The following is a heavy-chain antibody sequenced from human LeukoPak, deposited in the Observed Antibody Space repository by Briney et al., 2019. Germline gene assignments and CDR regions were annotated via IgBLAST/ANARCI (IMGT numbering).Heavy chain of an antibody. Sequence: GGALRLSWAASGFTLSSYWMSWVRQAPRKGLGWVANIKQDGSEKYYVDSVKGRFTISRDNAKNSLYLQMNSLRAEDTAVYYCARDRGDSKFYYFDYWGQGTLVTVSS. V-gene: IGHV3-7*01. CDR1: GFTLSSYW. CDR3: ARDRGDSKFYYFDY. J-gene: IGHJ4*02. CDR2: IKQDGSEK. D-gene: IGHD2-21*01.